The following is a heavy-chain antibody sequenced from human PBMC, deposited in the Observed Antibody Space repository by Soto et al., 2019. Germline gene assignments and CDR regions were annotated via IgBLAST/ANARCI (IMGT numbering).Heavy chain of an antibody. J-gene: IGHJ4*02. CDR2: IXYDGSIK. CDR1: GFTFSSYX. CDR3: ARAXGLPXDXYCSGGSXPSYFDY. D-gene: IGHD2-15*01. V-gene: IGHV3-33*01. Sequence: GGSLRLSCAASGFTFSSYXMXXXXQAPGKGLEWVXXIXYDGSIKTYEDSVKGQFPISRDNSKNTLYLQMNSLRAEDTAVYYCARAXGLPXDXYCSGGSXPSYFDYWGQGTLVTVSS.